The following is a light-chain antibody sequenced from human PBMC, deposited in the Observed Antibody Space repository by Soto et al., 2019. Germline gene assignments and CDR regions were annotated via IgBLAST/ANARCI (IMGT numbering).Light chain of an antibody. Sequence: SAGAVSLPQGERATLSCRASQSVTSNYLAWYQQKRGQAPRLLIDGASSRATGIPDRFSGSGSGTEFTLTISSLQSEDFAVYYCQQSTNRPIPFAQGTRLEI. J-gene: IGKJ5*01. CDR1: QSVTSN. CDR3: QQSTNRPIP. CDR2: GAS. V-gene: IGKV3D-15*01.